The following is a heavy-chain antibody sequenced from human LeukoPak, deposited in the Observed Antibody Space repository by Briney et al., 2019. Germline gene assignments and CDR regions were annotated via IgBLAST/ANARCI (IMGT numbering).Heavy chain of an antibody. Sequence: SETLSLTCAVSGGSISSSNWWSWVRQPPGKGLEWIGEIYHSGSTNYNPSLKSRVTISVDKSKNQFSLKLSSVTAADTAVYYCARRDNWNPDAFDIWGQGTMVTVSS. J-gene: IGHJ3*02. D-gene: IGHD1-1*01. CDR3: ARRDNWNPDAFDI. CDR1: GGSISSSNW. V-gene: IGHV4-4*02. CDR2: IYHSGST.